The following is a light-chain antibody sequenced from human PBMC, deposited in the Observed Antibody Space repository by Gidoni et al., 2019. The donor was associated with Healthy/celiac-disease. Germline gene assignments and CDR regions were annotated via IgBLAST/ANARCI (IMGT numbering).Light chain of an antibody. CDR2: EGS. Sequence: QSALTQPASVSGSHGQSLTISCTGTSSDVGSYNLVSWYQQHPGKAPKLMIYEGSKRPPGVSNRFSGSKSGNTASLTISGLQAEDEADYYCCSYAGSSTPYVFGTGTKVTVL. J-gene: IGLJ1*01. CDR1: SSDVGSYNL. CDR3: CSYAGSSTPYV. V-gene: IGLV2-23*01.